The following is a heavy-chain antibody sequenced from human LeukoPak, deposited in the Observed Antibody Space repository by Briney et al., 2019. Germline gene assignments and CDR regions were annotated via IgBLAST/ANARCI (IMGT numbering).Heavy chain of an antibody. Sequence: SVKVSCKASGCTFSSYDFSWVRQAPGQGLEWMGRIIPILGIANYAQKFQGRVTITADKSTSTAYMELSSLRSEDTAVYYCARARPSSRLEGWFDPWGQGTLVTVSS. D-gene: IGHD6-13*01. CDR3: ARARPSSRLEGWFDP. CDR2: IIPILGIA. J-gene: IGHJ5*02. V-gene: IGHV1-69*04. CDR1: GCTFSSYD.